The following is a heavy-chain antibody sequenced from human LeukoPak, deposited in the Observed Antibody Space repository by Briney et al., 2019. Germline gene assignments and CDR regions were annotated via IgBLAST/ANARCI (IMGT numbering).Heavy chain of an antibody. J-gene: IGHJ5*02. CDR1: GGSISTSSYY. D-gene: IGHD3-10*01. Sequence: SETLSPTCTVSGGSISTSSYYWGWIRQPPGKGLEWIGEINHSGSTNYNPSLKSRVTMSVDTSKNRISLRLTSVTAADTAIYYCARDRLTDYYGSETYYPNWFDPWGQGTLVTVSS. V-gene: IGHV4-39*07. CDR3: ARDRLTDYYGSETYYPNWFDP. CDR2: INHSGST.